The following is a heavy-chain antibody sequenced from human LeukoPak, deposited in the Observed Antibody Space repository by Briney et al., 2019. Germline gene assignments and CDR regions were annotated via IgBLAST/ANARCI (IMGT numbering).Heavy chain of an antibody. J-gene: IGHJ3*02. D-gene: IGHD3-22*01. CDR1: GFTFDDYA. CDR2: ISSSSSYI. V-gene: IGHV3-21*01. CDR3: ARGYYDSSGRAFDI. Sequence: GGSLRLSCAASGFTFDDYAMHWVRQAPGKGLEWVSSISSSSSYIYYADSVKGRFTISRDNAKNSLYLQMNSLRAEDTAVYYCARGYYDSSGRAFDIWGQGTMVTVSS.